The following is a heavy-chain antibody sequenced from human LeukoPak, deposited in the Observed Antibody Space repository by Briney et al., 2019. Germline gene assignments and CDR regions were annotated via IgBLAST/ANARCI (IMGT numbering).Heavy chain of an antibody. D-gene: IGHD3-3*01. CDR1: GGTFTSYA. CDR2: IIPIFGTA. V-gene: IGHV1-69*01. J-gene: IGHJ5*02. Sequence: SVKVSCKASGGTFTSYAISWVRQAPGQGLEWMGGIIPIFGTANYAQKFQGRVTITADESTSTAYMELSSLRSEDTAVYYCARGIILRFLGEFDPWGQGTLVTVSS. CDR3: ARGIILRFLGEFDP.